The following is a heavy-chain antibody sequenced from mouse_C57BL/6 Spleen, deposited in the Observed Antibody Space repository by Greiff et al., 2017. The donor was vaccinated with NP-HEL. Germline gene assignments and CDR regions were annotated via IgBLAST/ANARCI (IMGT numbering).Heavy chain of an antibody. D-gene: IGHD1-1*01. Sequence: EVQVVESGGGLVKPGGSLKLSCAASGFTFSDYGMHWVRQTPEKGLEWVAYISSGSSSTYYADTVKGRFTISRDNAKNTLYLQMTSLKSEDTAMYYCARNVSGAEVVDYWGQGTTVTVSS. V-gene: IGHV5-17*01. CDR2: ISSGSSST. CDR1: GFTFSDYG. J-gene: IGHJ2*01. CDR3: ARNVSGAEVVDY.